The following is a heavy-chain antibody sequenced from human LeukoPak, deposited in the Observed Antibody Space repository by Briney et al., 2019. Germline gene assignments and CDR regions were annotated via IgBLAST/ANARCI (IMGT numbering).Heavy chain of an antibody. CDR2: IYYSGSA. CDR3: ARDAGYNHRFDY. Sequence: PSETLSLTCTVSGGSISSYYWSWIRQPPGKGLEWIGYIYYSGSANYNPSLKSRVTISVDTSKNQFSLKLSSVTAADTAVYYCARDAGYNHRFDYWGQGTLVTVSS. D-gene: IGHD5-24*01. J-gene: IGHJ4*02. CDR1: GGSISSYY. V-gene: IGHV4-59*12.